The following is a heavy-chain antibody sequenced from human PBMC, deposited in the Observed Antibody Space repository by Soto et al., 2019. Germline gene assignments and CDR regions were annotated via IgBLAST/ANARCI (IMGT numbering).Heavy chain of an antibody. Sequence: SVKVSCKASGGTFSSYAISWVRQAPGQGLEWMGGIIPIFGTANYAQKFQGRVTITADKSTSTAYMGLSSLRSEDTAVYYCAREPRVLAAAGPAFDIWGQGTMVTVSS. J-gene: IGHJ3*02. CDR2: IIPIFGTA. D-gene: IGHD6-13*01. V-gene: IGHV1-69*06. CDR1: GGTFSSYA. CDR3: AREPRVLAAAGPAFDI.